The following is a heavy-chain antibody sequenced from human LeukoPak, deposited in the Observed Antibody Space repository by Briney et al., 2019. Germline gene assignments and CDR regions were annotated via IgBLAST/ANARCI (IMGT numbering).Heavy chain of an antibody. V-gene: IGHV3-23*01. CDR3: AKDQNHFSYCGGDCYESGTGAYDY. CDR1: GFPFSSFA. Sequence: PGGSLRLSCAASGFPFSSFAMHWVRQAPGKGLEWVSAISGSGGSTYYADSVKGRFTISRDNSKNTLYLQMNSLRAEDTAVYYCAKDQNHFSYCGGDCYESGTGAYDYWGQGTLVTVSS. D-gene: IGHD2-21*01. CDR2: ISGSGGST. J-gene: IGHJ4*02.